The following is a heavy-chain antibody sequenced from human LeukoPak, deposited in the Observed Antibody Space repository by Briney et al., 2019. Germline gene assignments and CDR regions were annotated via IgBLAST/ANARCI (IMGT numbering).Heavy chain of an antibody. D-gene: IGHD2-15*01. V-gene: IGHV1-69*04. CDR2: IIPILGIA. J-gene: IGHJ4*02. CDR3: ARDIPWDCSGGSCSTDY. Sequence: GASVKVSCKASGGTFSSYAISWVRQAPGQGLERMGRIIPILGIANYAQKFQGRVTITADKSTSTAYMELSSLRSEDTAVYYCARDIPWDCSGGSCSTDYWGQGTLVTVSS. CDR1: GGTFSSYA.